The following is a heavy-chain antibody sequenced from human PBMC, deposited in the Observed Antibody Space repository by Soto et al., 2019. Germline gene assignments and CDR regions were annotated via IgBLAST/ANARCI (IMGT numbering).Heavy chain of an antibody. CDR1: GGSISSYY. CDR3: ARVRKQQPDYWYFDL. CDR2: IYYSGST. V-gene: IGHV4-59*01. J-gene: IGHJ2*01. Sequence: PTETLSLTCTVSGGSISSYYWSWIRQPPGKGLEWIGYIYYSGSTNYNPSLKSRVTISVDTSKNQFSLKLSSVTAADTAVYYCARVRKQQPDYWYFDLWGRGNLVTVSS. D-gene: IGHD6-13*01.